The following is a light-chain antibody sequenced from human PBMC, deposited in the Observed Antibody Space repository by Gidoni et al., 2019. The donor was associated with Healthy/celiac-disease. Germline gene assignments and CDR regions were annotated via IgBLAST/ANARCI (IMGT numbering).Light chain of an antibody. CDR3: QQYDNLPVT. V-gene: IGKV1-33*01. J-gene: IGKJ3*01. CDR2: DAS. Sequence: DIQMTQSPSSLSASVGDRVTITCQASQDISNYLNWYQQKPGKAPKRLIYDASNLETGVPSRLSGSGSGTDFTFTISSLQPEDIATYYCQQYDNLPVTFXPXTKVXIK. CDR1: QDISNY.